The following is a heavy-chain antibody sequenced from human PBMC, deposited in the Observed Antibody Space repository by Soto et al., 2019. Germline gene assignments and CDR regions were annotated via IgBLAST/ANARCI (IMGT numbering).Heavy chain of an antibody. V-gene: IGHV1-46*03. D-gene: IGHD5-12*01. Sequence: QVQLVQSGAEVKKPGASVKVSCKASGYTFTSYYMHWVRQAPGQGLEWMGIINPSGGSTSYAQQFQGRVTMTRDTSTSTVYMELSSLRSEDTAVYYCASGVGGGYDRDAFDIWGQGTMVTVSS. J-gene: IGHJ3*02. CDR1: GYTFTSYY. CDR2: INPSGGST. CDR3: ASGVGGGYDRDAFDI.